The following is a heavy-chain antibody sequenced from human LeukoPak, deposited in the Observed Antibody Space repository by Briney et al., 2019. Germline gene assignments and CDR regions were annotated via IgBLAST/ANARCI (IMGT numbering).Heavy chain of an antibody. J-gene: IGHJ4*02. CDR2: IYSSGST. CDR3: ARGGGSSWLSPLDY. D-gene: IGHD6-13*01. CDR1: GGSISGYY. Sequence: SETLSLTCTVSGGSISGYYWSWMRQPAGKGLEWIGRIYSSGSTAYNPSLRSRLTVSLDTSKNQFSLKLISVTAADTAVYYCARGGGSSWLSPLDYWGQGALVTVSS. V-gene: IGHV4-4*07.